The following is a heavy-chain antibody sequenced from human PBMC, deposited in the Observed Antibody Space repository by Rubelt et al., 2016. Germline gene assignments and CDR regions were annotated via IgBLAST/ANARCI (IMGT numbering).Heavy chain of an antibody. Sequence: MGGIIPIFGTANYAQKFQGRVTITADKSTSTAYMELRSLRSDDTAVYYCARGGGATPSSYWGQGTLVTVSS. CDR3: ARGGGATPSSY. V-gene: IGHV1-69*06. J-gene: IGHJ4*02. D-gene: IGHD1-26*01. CDR2: IIPIFGTA.